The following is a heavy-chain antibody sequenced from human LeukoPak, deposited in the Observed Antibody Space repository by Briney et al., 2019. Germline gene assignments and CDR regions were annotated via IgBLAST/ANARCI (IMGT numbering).Heavy chain of an antibody. D-gene: IGHD3-22*01. CDR2: VNPNDGNT. J-gene: IGHJ4*02. Sequence: ASVMVSCKASGYTFTNYDINWVRQATGQGLEWMGWVNPNDGNTGYAQRFQGRVTMTRNTSISTVYLELSSLRSEDTAVYYCARDRYYYDSSGNPEGGYFDYWGQGTLVTVSS. CDR3: ARDRYYYDSSGNPEGGYFDY. V-gene: IGHV1-8*01. CDR1: GYTFTNYD.